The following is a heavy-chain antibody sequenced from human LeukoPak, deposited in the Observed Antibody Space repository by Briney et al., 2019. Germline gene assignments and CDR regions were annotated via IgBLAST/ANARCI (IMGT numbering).Heavy chain of an antibody. Sequence: GGSLRLSCAASGLTFSSYAMSWVRQAPGKGLEWVSGISGSGGSTYYADSVKGRFTISRDNSKNRLYLQMNSLRAEDTAVYYCAKRHRGNYLDPFDYWGQGTLVTVSS. CDR3: AKRHRGNYLDPFDY. CDR1: GLTFSSYA. CDR2: ISGSGGST. J-gene: IGHJ4*02. V-gene: IGHV3-23*01. D-gene: IGHD3-10*01.